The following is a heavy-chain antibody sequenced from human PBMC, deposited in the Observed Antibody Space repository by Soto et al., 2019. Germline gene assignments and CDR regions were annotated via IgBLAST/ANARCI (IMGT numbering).Heavy chain of an antibody. J-gene: IGHJ4*02. V-gene: IGHV3-21*06. D-gene: IGHD3-10*01. CDR2: ISSSSPYI. CDR1: GFTFSSST. Sequence: GGSLRLSCTGSGFTFSSSTMTWVRQGPGKGLEWVSSISSSSPYIYFADSLKGRFTISRDNAKNSLYLQMNSLRAEDTAVYYCARDIGEMSAVWGQGTQVTDSS. CDR3: ARDIGEMSAV.